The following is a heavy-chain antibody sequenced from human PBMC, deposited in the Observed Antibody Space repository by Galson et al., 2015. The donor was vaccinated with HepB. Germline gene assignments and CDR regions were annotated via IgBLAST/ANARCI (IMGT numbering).Heavy chain of an antibody. CDR2: IYYSGST. CDR3: ARLDGIVATSSHFDY. V-gene: IGHV4-59*08. CDR1: GGSISSYY. Sequence: SETLSLTCTVSGGSISSYYWSWIRQPPGKGLEWIGYIYYSGSTNYNPSLKSRVTISVDTSKNQFSLKLSSVTAADTAVYYCARLDGIVATSSHFDYWGQGTLVTVSS. D-gene: IGHD5-12*01. J-gene: IGHJ4*02.